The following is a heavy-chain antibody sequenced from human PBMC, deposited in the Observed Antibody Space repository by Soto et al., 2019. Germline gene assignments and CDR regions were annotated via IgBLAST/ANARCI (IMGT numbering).Heavy chain of an antibody. Sequence: EVQLVESGGGLVQPGGSLRLSCAASGFTFSSYWMHWVRQAPGKGLVWVSRINSDGSSTSYADSVKGRFTISRDNAKNTLYLQMNSLRAEDTAVYYCAKDPGGPLTRVFIHGMDVWGQGTTVTVSS. CDR3: AKDPGGPLTRVFIHGMDV. CDR1: GFTFSSYW. CDR2: INSDGSST. J-gene: IGHJ6*02. D-gene: IGHD2-8*01. V-gene: IGHV3-74*01.